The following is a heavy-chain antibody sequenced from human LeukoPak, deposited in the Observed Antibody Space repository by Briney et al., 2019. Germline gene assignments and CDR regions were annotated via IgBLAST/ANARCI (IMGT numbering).Heavy chain of an antibody. J-gene: IGHJ4*02. CDR3: LGDRSGYYD. CDR2: IYYSGST. CDR1: GGSISSSSYY. D-gene: IGHD3-22*01. Sequence: PSETLSLTCTVSGGSISSSSYYWGWIRQPPGKGLEWIGSIYYSGSTYYNPSLKSRVTISVDTSKNQFSLKLSSVTAADTAVYYCLGDRSGYYDWGQGTLVTVSS. V-gene: IGHV4-39*01.